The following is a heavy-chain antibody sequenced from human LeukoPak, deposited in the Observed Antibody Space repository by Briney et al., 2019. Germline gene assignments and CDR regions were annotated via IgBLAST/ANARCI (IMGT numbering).Heavy chain of an antibody. CDR2: INHSGST. CDR1: GGSFSGYY. Sequence: PSETLSLTCAVYGGSFSGYYWSWVRQPPGKGLEWIGEINHSGSTNYNPSLKSRVTISVDTSKSQFSLKLSSVTAAGTAVYYCARHSRHRYYYDSSGYLMAFFDYWGQGTLVTVSS. J-gene: IGHJ4*02. CDR3: ARHSRHRYYYDSSGYLMAFFDY. D-gene: IGHD3-22*01. V-gene: IGHV4-34*01.